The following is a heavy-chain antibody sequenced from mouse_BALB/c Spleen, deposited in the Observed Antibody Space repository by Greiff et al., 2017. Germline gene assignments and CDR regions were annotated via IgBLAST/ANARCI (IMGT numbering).Heavy chain of an antibody. CDR3: ASLYYYGSSYDYYAMDY. CDR1: GFTFSSFG. Sequence: EVHLVESGGGLVQPGGSRKLSCAASGFTFSSFGMHWVRQAPEKGLEWVAYISSGSSTIYYADTVKGRFTISRDNPKNTLFLQMTSLRSEDTAMYYCASLYYYGSSYDYYAMDYWGQGTSVTVSS. D-gene: IGHD1-1*01. V-gene: IGHV5-17*02. CDR2: ISSGSSTI. J-gene: IGHJ4*01.